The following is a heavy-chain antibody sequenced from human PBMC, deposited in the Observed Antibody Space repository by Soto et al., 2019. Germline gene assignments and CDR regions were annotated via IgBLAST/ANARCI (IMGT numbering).Heavy chain of an antibody. CDR2: IYYSGST. D-gene: IGHD4-17*01. Sequence: SETLSLTCTVSGGSISSSSYYWGWIRQPPGKGLEWIGSIYYSGSTYYNPSLKSRVTISVDTSKNQFSLKLSSVTAADTAVYYCARRNDYGDYVSDWYDPWGQGTLVTFSS. J-gene: IGHJ5*02. CDR3: ARRNDYGDYVSDWYDP. V-gene: IGHV4-39*01. CDR1: GGSISSSSYY.